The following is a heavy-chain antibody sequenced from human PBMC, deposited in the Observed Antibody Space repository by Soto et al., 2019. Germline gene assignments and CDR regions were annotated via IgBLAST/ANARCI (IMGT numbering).Heavy chain of an antibody. V-gene: IGHV4-30-4*01. D-gene: IGHD3-22*01. CDR2: IYYSGST. J-gene: IGHJ4*02. Sequence: SETLSLTCTVAGGTLSSGYYYWSWIRQPPGKGLEWIGYIYYSGSTYYNPSLKSRVTISVDTSKNQFSLKLSSVTAADTAVYYCARAANYYDSSGYCDYWGQGTLVTVSS. CDR3: ARAANYYDSSGYCDY. CDR1: GGTLSSGYYY.